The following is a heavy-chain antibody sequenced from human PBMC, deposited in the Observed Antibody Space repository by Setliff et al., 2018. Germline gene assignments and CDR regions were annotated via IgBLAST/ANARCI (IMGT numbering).Heavy chain of an antibody. CDR2: ISSSSSII. Sequence: PGGSLRLSCAASGFSFSSYSMNWVRQAPGKGLEWISYISSSSSIIYYADSVKGRFTISRDNSKNTLYLQMNSLRPEDTAVYYCAKVEQGGSSYFEYWGQGTLVTVSS. CDR1: GFSFSSYS. J-gene: IGHJ4*02. D-gene: IGHD5-12*01. V-gene: IGHV3-48*01. CDR3: AKVEQGGSSYFEY.